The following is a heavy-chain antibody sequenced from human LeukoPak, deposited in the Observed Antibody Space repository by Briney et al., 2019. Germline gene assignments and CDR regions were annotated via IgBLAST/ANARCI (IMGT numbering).Heavy chain of an antibody. CDR2: IYYSGST. CDR3: ARDFSDCSGGSCYFSFDP. V-gene: IGHV4-59*12. CDR1: GGSISSYY. D-gene: IGHD2-15*01. Sequence: SETLSLTCTVSGGSISSYYWSWIRQPPGKGLEWIGYIYYSGSTNYNPSLKSRVTMSVDTSKNQFSLKLSSVTAADTAVYYCARDFSDCSGGSCYFSFDPWGQGTLVTVSS. J-gene: IGHJ5*02.